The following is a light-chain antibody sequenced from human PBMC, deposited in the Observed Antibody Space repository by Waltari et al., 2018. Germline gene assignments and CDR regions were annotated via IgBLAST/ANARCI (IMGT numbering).Light chain of an antibody. CDR3: QQLNEYPIT. Sequence: DIQLTQSPSFLSASVGDRVTITCRASQGLNSHFAWYQQKPGKAPKLLIYGMSTLQRGVPERFSGSGSGTEFTLTISSLQPEDAATYYCQQLNEYPITFGQGTRVETK. CDR2: GMS. CDR1: QGLNSH. V-gene: IGKV1-9*01. J-gene: IGKJ5*01.